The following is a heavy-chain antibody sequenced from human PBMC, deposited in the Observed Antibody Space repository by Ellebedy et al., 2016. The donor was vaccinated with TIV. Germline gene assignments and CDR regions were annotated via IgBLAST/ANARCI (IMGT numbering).Heavy chain of an antibody. D-gene: IGHD3-22*01. V-gene: IGHV1-69*08. CDR1: TGTIISHT. CDR2: IIPLLRTT. CDR3: ARRLDLGHRSGYYRGDVFDI. J-gene: IGHJ3*02. Sequence: SVKVSXKASTGTIISHTISWVRQAPGQGLEWMGRIIPLLRTTNYAQKFQGRVTITADKSTGTAYMELSSLRSEDTAVYYCARRLDLGHRSGYYRGDVFDIWGQGTMVTVSP.